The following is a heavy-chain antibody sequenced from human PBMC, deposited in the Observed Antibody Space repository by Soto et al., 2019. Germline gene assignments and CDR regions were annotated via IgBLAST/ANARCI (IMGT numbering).Heavy chain of an antibody. Sequence: QVQLQQWGAGLLKPSETLSLTCAVYGGSFSGYYWSWIRQPPGKGLEWIGEINHSGSTNYNPSLKSRVTISVDTSKNQFSLKLSSVTAADTAVYYCARAAPFQITIFGVGWLFDYWGQGTLVTVSS. D-gene: IGHD3-3*01. CDR1: GGSFSGYY. CDR2: INHSGST. V-gene: IGHV4-34*01. J-gene: IGHJ4*02. CDR3: ARAAPFQITIFGVGWLFDY.